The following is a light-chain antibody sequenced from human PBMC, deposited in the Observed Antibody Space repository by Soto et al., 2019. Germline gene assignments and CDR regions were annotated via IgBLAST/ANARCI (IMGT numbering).Light chain of an antibody. Sequence: AMRMTQSPSSFSASTGDRVTITCRASQGISSYLAWYQQKPGKAPKLLIYAASTLQSGVPSRFSGSGSGTDFTLTISCLQSEDFVTYYCQQYYSYPLTFGQGTKLEIK. J-gene: IGKJ2*01. CDR2: AAS. CDR1: QGISSY. V-gene: IGKV1-8*01. CDR3: QQYYSYPLT.